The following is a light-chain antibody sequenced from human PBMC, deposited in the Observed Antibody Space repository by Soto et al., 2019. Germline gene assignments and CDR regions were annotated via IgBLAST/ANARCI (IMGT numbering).Light chain of an antibody. V-gene: IGKV1-5*01. J-gene: IGKJ1*01. CDR1: QSISSW. CDR2: DAS. CDR3: QQYNNYPWT. Sequence: DIQMTQSPSTLSASVGDRVTITCRASQSISSWLAWYQQKPGKAPNLLIYDASNLESGVPSRFSGRGSGADFTLTISSLQPDDFATYYCQQYNNYPWTFGQGTKVEIK.